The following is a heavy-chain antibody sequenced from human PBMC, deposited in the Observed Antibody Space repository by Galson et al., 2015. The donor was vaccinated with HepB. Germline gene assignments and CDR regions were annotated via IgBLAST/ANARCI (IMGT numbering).Heavy chain of an antibody. CDR1: GGSINTRIYY. Sequence: LSLTCTVSGGSINTRIYYWGWVRQPPGKGLEWIGRVYYNGRTDYKPSLKSRVTISVDTSTNRFSLKLSSVAAADTAVYYCARQPQGLSQVDSWGQGTLVIVSS. V-gene: IGHV4-39*01. D-gene: IGHD3-16*02. CDR2: VYYNGRT. CDR3: ARQPQGLSQVDS. J-gene: IGHJ4*02.